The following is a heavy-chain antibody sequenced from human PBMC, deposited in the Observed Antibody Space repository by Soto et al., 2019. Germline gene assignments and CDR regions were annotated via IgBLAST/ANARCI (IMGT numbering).Heavy chain of an antibody. CDR2: YAPEEGQP. CDR1: GHTLSDLA. Sequence: QVQLVQSGAEVKKHGASVRVSCNISGHTLSDLAMHWVRQAPGKGLEWMGGYAPEEGQPVYAQKFQGRVTMTEETSTYTADMELSSMTSEATAVYYCATGLAWGEVYGLEFWGQGTRVTVPS. D-gene: IGHD3-10*01. CDR3: ATGLAWGEVYGLEF. V-gene: IGHV1-24*01. J-gene: IGHJ4*02.